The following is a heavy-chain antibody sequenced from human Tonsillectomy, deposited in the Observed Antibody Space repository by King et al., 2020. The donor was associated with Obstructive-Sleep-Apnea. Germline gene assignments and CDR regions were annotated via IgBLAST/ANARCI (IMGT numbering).Heavy chain of an antibody. CDR2: INPNSGDT. CDR3: ARGEYYGSGEGFDY. V-gene: IGHV1-2*02. J-gene: IGHJ4*02. D-gene: IGHD3-10*01. Sequence: VQLVQSGAEVKKPGASVKVSCKASGYTFSGYYMHWVRQAPGQGLEWMGWINPNSGDTHCAQKFQGRVTMTRDTSISTAYMELSRLSSDDTAVYYCARGEYYGSGEGFDYWGQGTLVTVSS. CDR1: GYTFSGYY.